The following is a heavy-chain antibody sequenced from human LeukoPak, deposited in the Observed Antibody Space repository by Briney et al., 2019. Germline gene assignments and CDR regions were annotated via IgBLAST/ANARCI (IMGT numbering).Heavy chain of an antibody. CDR3: ARRDGYLNWFDP. D-gene: IGHD5-24*01. V-gene: IGHV1-8*01. CDR2: MNPNSGNT. CDR1: GYTFTSYD. J-gene: IGHJ5*02. Sequence: ASVKVSCKASGYTFTSYDINWVRQATGQGLEWMGWMNPNSGNTGYAQKFQGRVTMTRDMSTSTVYMELSSLRSEDTAVYYCARRDGYLNWFDPWGQGTLVTVSS.